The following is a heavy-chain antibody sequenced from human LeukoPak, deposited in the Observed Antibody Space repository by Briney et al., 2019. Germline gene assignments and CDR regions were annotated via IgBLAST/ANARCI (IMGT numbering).Heavy chain of an antibody. V-gene: IGHV3-7*01. CDR3: ARGDADLNGDYGKVPFDY. J-gene: IGHJ4*02. CDR1: GFTFSRYR. Sequence: PGGALRVSCAASGFTFSRYRLNWLRQAPGKELDGVANIKQDGSEKYYVDSVKGRFTISRDNAKNSLYLQMNSLRAEDTAVYYCARGDADLNGDYGKVPFDYWGQGTLVTVSS. D-gene: IGHD4-17*01. CDR2: IKQDGSEK.